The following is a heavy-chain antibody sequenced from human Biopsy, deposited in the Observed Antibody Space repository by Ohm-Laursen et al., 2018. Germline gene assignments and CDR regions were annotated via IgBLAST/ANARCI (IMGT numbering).Heavy chain of an antibody. D-gene: IGHD2-15*01. CDR3: GNEVHGRDY. CDR1: GKTFSDYQ. Sequence: TLSLTCAVFGKTFSDYQWSWIRQPPGKRLEWIGQINRAGTTNYNPSLKSRVSISADASKYEFSLRLTSVTAADTAVYLCGNEVHGRDYWGLGAQVTVSS. V-gene: IGHV4-34*08. CDR2: INRAGTT. J-gene: IGHJ4*02.